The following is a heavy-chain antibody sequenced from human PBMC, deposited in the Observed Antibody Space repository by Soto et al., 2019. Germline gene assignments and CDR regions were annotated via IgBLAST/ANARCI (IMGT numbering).Heavy chain of an antibody. CDR3: ARDEGSHGFDS. V-gene: IGHV1-18*04. J-gene: IGHJ4*02. CDR2: VSGYNGNT. D-gene: IGHD6-19*01. CDR1: GYTLTNYG. Sequence: QVHLVQSGAEVKKPGASVRVSCKASGYTLTNYGISWVRQAPGQGLEWMGWVSGYNGNTNYAQKLRGRVSMTTDTSTSTAYMELRTLRSDDTAVYYCARDEGSHGFDSWGQGTLVTVSS.